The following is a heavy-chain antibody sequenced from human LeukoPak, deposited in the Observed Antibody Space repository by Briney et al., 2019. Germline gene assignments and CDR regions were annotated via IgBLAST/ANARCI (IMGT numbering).Heavy chain of an antibody. CDR3: AKRYDSGTFDY. D-gene: IGHD3-10*01. J-gene: IGHJ4*02. CDR1: GFSAFGLSSYA. Sequence: GGSLRLSCVASGFSAFGLSSYAMSWVRQAPGKGLEWVSVVSASGFTSYVDSVKGRFTISRDNSKNTLYLQMNSLRAEDTAVYYCAKRYDSGTFDYWGQGTLVTVSS. CDR2: VSASGFT. V-gene: IGHV3-23*01.